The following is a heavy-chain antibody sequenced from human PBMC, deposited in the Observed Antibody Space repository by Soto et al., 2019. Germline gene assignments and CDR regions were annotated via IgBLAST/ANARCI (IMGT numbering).Heavy chain of an antibody. V-gene: IGHV1-18*01. CDR1: GYTFTSYG. CDR3: ARAHTSRIAVAGGNWFDP. J-gene: IGHJ5*02. CDR2: ISAYNGNT. D-gene: IGHD6-19*01. Sequence: ASVKVSCKASGYTFTSYGISWVRQAPGQGLEWMGWISAYNGNTNYAQKLQGRVTMTTDTSTSTAYMELRSLRSDDTAVYYCARAHTSRIAVAGGNWFDPWGQGTLVTVSS.